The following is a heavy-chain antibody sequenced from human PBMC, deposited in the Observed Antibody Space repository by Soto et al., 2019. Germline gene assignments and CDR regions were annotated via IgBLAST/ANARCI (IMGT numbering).Heavy chain of an antibody. CDR2: IKQDGSEK. D-gene: IGHD2-21*01. J-gene: IGHJ5*02. Sequence: GGSLRLSCAASGFTFSSYWMSWVRQAPGKGLEWVANIKQDGSEKNYVDSVKGRFTISRDNAKNSLYLQMNSLRADDTAVYYCASARHIGPWGQGALVTVSS. CDR3: ASARHIGP. V-gene: IGHV3-7*01. CDR1: GFTFSSYW.